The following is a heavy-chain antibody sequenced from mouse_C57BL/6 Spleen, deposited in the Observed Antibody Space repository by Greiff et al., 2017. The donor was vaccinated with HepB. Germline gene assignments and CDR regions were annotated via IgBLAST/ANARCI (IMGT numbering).Heavy chain of an antibody. D-gene: IGHD2-4*01. CDR2: ISLKSDNYAT. CDR1: GFTFSNYW. Sequence: EVKLQESGGGLVQPGGSMKLSCVASGFTFSNYWMNWVRQSPEKGLEWVAQISLKSDNYATHYAESVKGRFTISRDDSKSSVYLQMNNLRAEDTGIYYCTAYYDYDGAYYLDYWGQGTTLTVSS. J-gene: IGHJ2*01. V-gene: IGHV6-3*01. CDR3: TAYYDYDGAYYLDY.